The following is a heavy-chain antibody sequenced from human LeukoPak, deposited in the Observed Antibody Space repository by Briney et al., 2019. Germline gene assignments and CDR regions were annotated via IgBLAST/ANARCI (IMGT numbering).Heavy chain of an antibody. CDR3: AIYKHKTAYEILTGYSNDAFDI. CDR2: ISGDGGST. V-gene: IGHV3-43*02. D-gene: IGHD3-9*01. J-gene: IGHJ3*02. CDR1: GFTFDYYA. Sequence: GGSLRLSCAASGFTFDYYAMHWVRQAPGNDLKWISLISGDGGSTYYADSVKGRFTISRDNSKNSLYLQMNSLRTEDTALYYFAIYKHKTAYEILTGYSNDAFDIWGQGTMITVSS.